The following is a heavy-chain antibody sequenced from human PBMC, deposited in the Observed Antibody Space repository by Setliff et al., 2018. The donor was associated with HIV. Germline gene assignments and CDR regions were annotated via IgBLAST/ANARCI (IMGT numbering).Heavy chain of an antibody. J-gene: IGHJ6*02. CDR1: GYTFTSYY. D-gene: IGHD6-13*01. CDR3: ARVPYLEQLTYYYYYGMDV. Sequence: ASVKVSCKASGYTFTSYYMHWVRQAPGQGLEWMGIINPSGGSTSYAQKFQGRVTMTRDTSTSTVYMELSSLRSEDTAVYYCARVPYLEQLTYYYYYGMDVWGQGTTVTVSS. CDR2: INPSGGST. V-gene: IGHV1-46*01.